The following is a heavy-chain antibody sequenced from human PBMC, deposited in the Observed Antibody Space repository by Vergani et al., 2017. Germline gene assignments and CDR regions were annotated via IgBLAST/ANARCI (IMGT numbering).Heavy chain of an antibody. J-gene: IGHJ3*01. CDR2: ISGSGGST. Sequence: EVQLLESGGDLVQPGGSLRLSCAASGFTFNHYAMNWVRQAPGKGLEWVSGISGSGGSTYYAGSVKGRFTISRDSSKNTLYLQMNSLGAGDTAVYYCAKVCGSISCPYGGGAFDVWGHGTMVTVSS. CDR3: AKVCGSISCPYGGGAFDV. CDR1: GFTFNHYA. D-gene: IGHD2-2*01. V-gene: IGHV3-23*01.